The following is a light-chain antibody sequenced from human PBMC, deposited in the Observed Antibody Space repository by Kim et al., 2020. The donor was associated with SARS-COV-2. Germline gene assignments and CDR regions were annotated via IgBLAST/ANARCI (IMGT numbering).Light chain of an antibody. CDR1: QSLSSMY. CDR2: GSS. V-gene: IGKV3-20*01. Sequence: PGVRGTLSCRASQSLSSMYLAWYQQKPGLAPRLLIVGSSNRATGIPDRVVGSGTGADFTRTTNRLEPEDFVVYYCQQYRESPYTFGQGTKVE. CDR3: QQYRESPYT. J-gene: IGKJ2*01.